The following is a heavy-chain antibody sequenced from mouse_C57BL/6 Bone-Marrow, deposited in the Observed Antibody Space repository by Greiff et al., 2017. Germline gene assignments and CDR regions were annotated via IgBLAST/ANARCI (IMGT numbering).Heavy chain of an antibody. D-gene: IGHD1-1*01. CDR1: GYTFTSYT. CDR2: INPSSGST. CDR3: ARTVIFYGSSHGYFDV. Sequence: VQLQESGAELARPGASVKMSCKASGYTFTSYTMHWVKQRPGQGLEWIGYINPSSGSTKYNQKFKDKATLTADKSSSTAYMQLSSLTSEDSAVYYCARTVIFYGSSHGYFDVWGTGTTVTVSS. J-gene: IGHJ1*03. V-gene: IGHV1-4*01.